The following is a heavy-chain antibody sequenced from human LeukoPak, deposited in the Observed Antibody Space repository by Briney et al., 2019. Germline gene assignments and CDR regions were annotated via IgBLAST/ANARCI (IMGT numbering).Heavy chain of an antibody. D-gene: IGHD2-8*01. V-gene: IGHV3-43*02. CDR1: GFTFDDYA. Sequence: GGSLRLSCAASGFTFDDYAMHWVRQAPGKGLEWVSLISGDGGSTYYADSVKGRFTISRDNSKNSLYLQMNSLRTEHTALYYCPKDGTKLAFDIWGQGTMVTVSS. CDR2: ISGDGGST. CDR3: PKDGTKLAFDI. J-gene: IGHJ3*02.